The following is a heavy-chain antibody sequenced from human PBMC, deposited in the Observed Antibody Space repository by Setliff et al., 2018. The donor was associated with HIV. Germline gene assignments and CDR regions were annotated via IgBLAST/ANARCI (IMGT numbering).Heavy chain of an antibody. J-gene: IGHJ6*02. CDR3: AREPHELRYFDWLLYPAYYYYGMDV. CDR1: GFTFSNYE. CDR2: ISSSGSPI. Sequence: GGSLRLSCTASGFTFSNYEMNWVRQAPGKGLEWVSYISSSGSPIHYADSVRGRFTISRDNAKNSLYLQMNSLRAEDTAVYYCAREPHELRYFDWLLYPAYYYYGMDVWGQGTTVTVSS. D-gene: IGHD3-9*01. V-gene: IGHV3-48*03.